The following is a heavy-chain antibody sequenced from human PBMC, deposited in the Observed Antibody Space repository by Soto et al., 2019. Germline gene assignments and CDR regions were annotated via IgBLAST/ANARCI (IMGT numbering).Heavy chain of an antibody. J-gene: IGHJ6*02. D-gene: IGHD2-15*01. CDR1: GFTFSTYG. V-gene: IGHV3-23*01. CDR3: AKGPGYCSGGSCYSSYYYGMDV. Sequence: VGSLRLSCAASGFTFSTYGMSWVRQAPGRGLEWVSAISGSGGTTYYADSVKGRFTISRDNSSNMLYLQMNSLRAEDTAIYYCAKGPGYCSGGSCYSSYYYGMDVWGQGTTVTVSS. CDR2: ISGSGGTT.